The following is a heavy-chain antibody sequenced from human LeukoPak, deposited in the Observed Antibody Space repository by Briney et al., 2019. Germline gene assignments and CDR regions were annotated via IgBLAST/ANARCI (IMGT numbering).Heavy chain of an antibody. J-gene: IGHJ5*02. Sequence: KPSETLSLTCTVSGGSISSSSYYWGWIRQPPGKGLEWIGSIYYSGSTYYNPSLKSRVTISVDTSKNQFSLKLSSVTAADTAVYYCARGRRGLHYGSGSYYNSNWFDPWGQGTLVTVSS. V-gene: IGHV4-39*01. CDR3: ARGRRGLHYGSGSYYNSNWFDP. D-gene: IGHD3-10*01. CDR1: GGSISSSSYY. CDR2: IYYSGST.